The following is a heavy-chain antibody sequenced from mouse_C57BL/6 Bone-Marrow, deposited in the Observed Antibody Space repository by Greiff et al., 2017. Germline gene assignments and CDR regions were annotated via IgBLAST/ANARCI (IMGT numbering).Heavy chain of an antibody. CDR3: ARHGSSPYFDV. CDR1: GYTFTDYY. V-gene: IGHV1-26*01. J-gene: IGHJ1*03. CDR2: INPKNGGT. Sequence: EVKLQQSGPELVKPGASVKISCKASGYTFTDYYMNWVKQSHGKSLEWIGDINPKNGGTSYNQKFKGKATLTVDKSSSTAYMELRSLTSEDSAVYYCARHGSSPYFDVWGTGTTVTGSS. D-gene: IGHD1-1*01.